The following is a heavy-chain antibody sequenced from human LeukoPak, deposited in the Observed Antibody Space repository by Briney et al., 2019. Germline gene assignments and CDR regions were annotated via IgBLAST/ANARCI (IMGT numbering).Heavy chain of an antibody. V-gene: IGHV4-59*08. CDR1: GGSISSYH. Sequence: SETLSLTCTVSGGSISSYHWSWIRQPPGKGLGWIGYIYYSGSTNYNPSLKSRVTISVDTSKNQFSLKLSSVTAADTAVYYCARHGKAVDSGNWFDPWGQGTLVTVSS. CDR3: ARHGKAVDSGNWFDP. D-gene: IGHD6-19*01. J-gene: IGHJ5*02. CDR2: IYYSGST.